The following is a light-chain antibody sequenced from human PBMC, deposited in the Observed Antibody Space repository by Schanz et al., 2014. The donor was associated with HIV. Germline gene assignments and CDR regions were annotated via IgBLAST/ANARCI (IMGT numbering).Light chain of an antibody. V-gene: IGKV3D-20*02. Sequence: ETVLTQSPGSLSLSPGDRATLSCRASQSLTTNYLAWYQQKLGQAPRLLIYGASNRATGIPARFSGSGSGTDFTLTISSLEPEDFAVYYCQQRSNWPLTFGGGTKVEFK. CDR1: QSLTTNY. J-gene: IGKJ4*01. CDR2: GAS. CDR3: QQRSNWPLT.